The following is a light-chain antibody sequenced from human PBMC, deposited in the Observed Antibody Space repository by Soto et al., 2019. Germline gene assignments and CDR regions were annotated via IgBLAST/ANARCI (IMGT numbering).Light chain of an antibody. J-gene: IGKJ1*01. CDR3: QQYNSHST. CDR1: QSISSW. CDR2: KAS. V-gene: IGKV1-5*03. Sequence: DIQMTQSPSTLSASVGDRVTITCRASQSISSWLAWYQQKPGKAPKLLIYKASTLESGVPSRFSGSGSGTEFTLTISSLQPDDFATYYCQQYNSHSTFGQGTKVEMK.